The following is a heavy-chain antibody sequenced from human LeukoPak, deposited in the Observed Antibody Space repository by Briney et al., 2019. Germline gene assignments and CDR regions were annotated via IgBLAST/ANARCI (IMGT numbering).Heavy chain of an antibody. V-gene: IGHV4-38-2*02. CDR3: AKAEGDFWSGSPVDY. CDR1: GYSISSGYY. J-gene: IGHJ4*02. D-gene: IGHD3-3*01. Sequence: SETLSLTCTVSGYSISSGYYWGWIRQPPGKGLEWIGSIYHSGSTYYNPTLKSRVTISVDTSKNQFSLKLSSVTAADTAVYYCAKAEGDFWSGSPVDYWGQGTLVTVSP. CDR2: IYHSGST.